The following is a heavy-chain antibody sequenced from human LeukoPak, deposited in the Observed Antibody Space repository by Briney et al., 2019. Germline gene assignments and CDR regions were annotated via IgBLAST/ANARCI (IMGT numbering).Heavy chain of an antibody. CDR3: ATDRPMGGHRRFDY. V-gene: IGHV1-24*01. CDR1: GYTLTELS. CDR2: FDPEDGET. Sequence: ASVKVSCKVSGYTLTELSMHWVRQAPGKGLEWMGGFDPEDGETIYAQKFQGRVTMTEDTSTDTAYMELSSLRSEDTAVYYCATDRPMGGHRRFDYWGQGTLVTVSS. J-gene: IGHJ4*02. D-gene: IGHD1-26*01.